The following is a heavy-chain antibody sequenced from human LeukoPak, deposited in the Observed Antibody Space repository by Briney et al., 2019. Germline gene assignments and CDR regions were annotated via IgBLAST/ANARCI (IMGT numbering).Heavy chain of an antibody. J-gene: IGHJ4*02. CDR3: ASHRVNYYDSSGYQFDY. Sequence: PSETLSLTCTVSGGSISSYYWSWIRQPPGKGLEWIGYISYSGGTNYNPSLKRRATISVDTSKNQFSLKLTSVTAADTGVYYCASHRVNYYDSSGYQFDYWGQGTLVTVSS. CDR1: GGSISSYY. D-gene: IGHD3-22*01. CDR2: ISYSGGT. V-gene: IGHV4-59*01.